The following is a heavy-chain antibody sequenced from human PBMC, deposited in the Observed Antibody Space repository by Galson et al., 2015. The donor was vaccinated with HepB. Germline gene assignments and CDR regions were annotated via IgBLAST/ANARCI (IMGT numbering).Heavy chain of an antibody. J-gene: IGHJ4*02. D-gene: IGHD5-24*01. Sequence: SVKVSCKASGFTFISYYIHWVRQAPGQGLEWMGLINPSDGDATYAQRLQGRVTMTRDTSTSTVYMRLNSLRSDDTAVYFCARDSIERDGYNFDYWGQGTLVTVSS. CDR3: ARDSIERDGYNFDY. CDR1: GFTFISYY. CDR2: INPSDGDA. V-gene: IGHV1-46*04.